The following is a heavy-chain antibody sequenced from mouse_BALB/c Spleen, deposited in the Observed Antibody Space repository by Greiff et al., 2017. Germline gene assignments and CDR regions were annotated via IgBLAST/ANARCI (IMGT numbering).Heavy chain of an antibody. CDR2: ISYSGST. J-gene: IGHJ2*01. CDR1: GYSITSDYA. Sequence: EVMLVESGPGLVKPSQSLSLTCTVTGYSITSDYAWNWIRQFPGNKLEWMGYISYSGSTSYNPSLKSRISITRDTSKNQFFLQLNSVTTEDTATYYCARWGRLLQNFDYWGQGTTLTVSS. V-gene: IGHV3-2*02. D-gene: IGHD2-3*01. CDR3: ARWGRLLQNFDY.